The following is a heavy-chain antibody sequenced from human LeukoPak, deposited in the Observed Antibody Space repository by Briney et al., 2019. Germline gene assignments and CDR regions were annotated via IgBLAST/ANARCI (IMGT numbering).Heavy chain of an antibody. J-gene: IGHJ6*03. CDR2: INPNSGGT. Sequence: ASVKVSCKASGYTFTGYYMHWVRQAPGQGLEWMGWINPNSGGTNYAQKFQGRVTMTRDTSISTAYMELSRLRSDDTAVYYCARGGNSGFYYYYYMDVWGKGTTVTISS. D-gene: IGHD4-23*01. CDR1: GYTFTGYY. CDR3: ARGGNSGFYYYYYMDV. V-gene: IGHV1-2*02.